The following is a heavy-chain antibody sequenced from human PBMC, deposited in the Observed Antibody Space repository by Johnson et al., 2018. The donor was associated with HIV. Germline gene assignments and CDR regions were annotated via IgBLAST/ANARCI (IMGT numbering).Heavy chain of an antibody. CDR1: GFTFSNAW. CDR3: ARETGFAIFGVVKLNSFDI. CDR2: IKSKTDGGTT. J-gene: IGHJ3*02. V-gene: IGHV3-15*01. D-gene: IGHD3-3*01. Sequence: VQLVESGGGLVKPRGSLRLSCAASGFTFSNAWMSWVRQAPGKGLEWVGRIKSKTDGGTTDYAGTVKGRFTISRDDSKNTLYLQMNSLKVEDTALYYCARETGFAIFGVVKLNSFDIWGQGTMVTVFS.